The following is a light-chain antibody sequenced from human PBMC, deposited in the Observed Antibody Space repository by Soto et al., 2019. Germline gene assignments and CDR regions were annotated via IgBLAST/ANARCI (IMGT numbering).Light chain of an antibody. Sequence: EIVLTQSPGTLSLSPGERATLSCRASQSVSSSYLAWYQQKPGQAPRLLIYGAYSRATGITDRFSGSGSGTDFTLTISSLEPEDFAVYYCQPRMNWPWTFGPGTQVDIK. CDR2: GAY. V-gene: IGKV3D-20*02. CDR1: QSVSSSY. J-gene: IGKJ1*01. CDR3: QPRMNWPWT.